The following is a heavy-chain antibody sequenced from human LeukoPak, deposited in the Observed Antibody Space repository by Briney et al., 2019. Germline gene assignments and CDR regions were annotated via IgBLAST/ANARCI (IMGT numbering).Heavy chain of an antibody. CDR2: ISAGRSYT. CDR1: GFTFSSYA. CDR3: ARTRGGSYSDY. Sequence: GGSLRLSCAASGFTFSSYAMSWVRQAPGKGLEWVSYISAGRSYTNYADSVKGRLTISRDNAKNSLYLQMNSLRTEDTAVYYCARTRGGSYSDYWGQGTLVTVSS. D-gene: IGHD4-23*01. V-gene: IGHV3-21*05. J-gene: IGHJ4*02.